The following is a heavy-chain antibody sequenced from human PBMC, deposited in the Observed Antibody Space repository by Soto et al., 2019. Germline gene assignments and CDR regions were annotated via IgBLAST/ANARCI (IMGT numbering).Heavy chain of an antibody. D-gene: IGHD1-1*01. CDR1: GYTFTTYG. J-gene: IGHJ6*02. V-gene: IGHV1-18*04. Sequence: ASVKVSCKASGYTFTTYGISWVRQAPGQGLEWMGWISPYNGTTKYAEKFQGEMTMTTDTATSTAYMDLRSLRSDDPAVYYCARDGERDTGLNFYYYLHGMDAWGQGARVTVSS. CDR3: ARDGERDTGLNFYYYLHGMDA. CDR2: ISPYNGTT.